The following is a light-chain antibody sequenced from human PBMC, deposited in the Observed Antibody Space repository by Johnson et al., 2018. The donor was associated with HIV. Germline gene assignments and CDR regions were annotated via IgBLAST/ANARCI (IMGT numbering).Light chain of an antibody. CDR1: SSNIGNNY. CDR3: GTWDRSLSAPYV. V-gene: IGLV1-51*01. CDR2: DNN. Sequence: QSVLTQPPSVSAAPGQKVTISCSGSSSNIGNNYVSWYQQLPGTAPKLLIYDNNKRPSGIPDRFSGSKSGTSATLGITGLQTGDEADYSCGTWDRSLSAPYVFGTGTKVTVL. J-gene: IGLJ1*01.